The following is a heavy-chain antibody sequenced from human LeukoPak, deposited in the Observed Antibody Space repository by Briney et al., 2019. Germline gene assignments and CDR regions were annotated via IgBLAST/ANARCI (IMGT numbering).Heavy chain of an antibody. Sequence: PGESLRLSCAASGFTFSDYWMSWVRQAPGKGLEWVANIQQDGSEKYYVDSVKGRFTISRDNAKKSLFLQVSSLRGEDTAVYYCARDRGFSYGTDFWGQGTLVTVSS. D-gene: IGHD5-18*01. CDR3: ARDRGFSYGTDF. V-gene: IGHV3-7*04. CDR2: IQQDGSEK. J-gene: IGHJ4*02. CDR1: GFTFSDYW.